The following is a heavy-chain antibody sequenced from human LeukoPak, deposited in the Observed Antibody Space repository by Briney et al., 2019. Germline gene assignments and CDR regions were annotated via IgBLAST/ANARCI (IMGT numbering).Heavy chain of an antibody. Sequence: GGSLRLSSAASGFTFSNAWMNWVRQAPGKGLEWVGRIKSKTDGGTTDYAAPVKGRFTISRDDSKNTLYLQMNSLKTEDTAVYYCTTGGDYGDCKRCFDFWGQGTLVTVSS. V-gene: IGHV3-15*07. J-gene: IGHJ4*02. CDR2: IKSKTDGGTT. D-gene: IGHD4-17*01. CDR3: TTGGDYGDCKRCFDF. CDR1: GFTFSNAW.